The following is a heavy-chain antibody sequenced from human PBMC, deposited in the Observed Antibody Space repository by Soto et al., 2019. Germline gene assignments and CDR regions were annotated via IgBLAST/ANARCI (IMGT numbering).Heavy chain of an antibody. CDR1: GGSISSSSYY. CDR3: ARRRSSYYYYGMDV. J-gene: IGHJ6*02. V-gene: IGHV4-39*01. Sequence: SETLSLTCTVSGGSISSSSYYWGWIRQPPGKGLEWIGSIYYSGSTYYNPSLKSRVTISVDTSKNQFSLKLSSVTAADTAVYYCARRRSSYYYYGMDVWGQGTTVTVSS. CDR2: IYYSGST.